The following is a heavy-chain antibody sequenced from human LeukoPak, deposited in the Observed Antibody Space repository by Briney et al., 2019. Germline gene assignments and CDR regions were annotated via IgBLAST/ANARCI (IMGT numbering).Heavy chain of an antibody. J-gene: IGHJ6*02. CDR2: ISCSGDST. D-gene: IGHD1-14*01. CDR3: AKAYKCGMDV. CDR1: GFSFSSYA. Sequence: GESLRLSCAASGFSFSSYAMSWVRQPPGKGLEWVSAISCSGDSTYYADSMKGRFTISRDNSKNPLYLQMNSLRAEDTAVYYCAKAYKCGMDVWGQGTTVTVSS. V-gene: IGHV3-23*01.